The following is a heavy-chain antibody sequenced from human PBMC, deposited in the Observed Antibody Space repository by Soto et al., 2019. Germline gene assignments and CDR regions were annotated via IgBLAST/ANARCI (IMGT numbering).Heavy chain of an antibody. D-gene: IGHD4-4*01. CDR3: ARGPGNPYYYYYGMDV. Sequence: ASVKVSCKASGYTFTSYGISWVRQAPGQGLEWMGWISAYNGNTNYAQKLQGRVTMTTDTSTSTAYMELRSLRSDDTAAYYCARGPGNPYYYYYGMDVWGQGTTVTVSS. CDR1: GYTFTSYG. J-gene: IGHJ6*02. CDR2: ISAYNGNT. V-gene: IGHV1-18*04.